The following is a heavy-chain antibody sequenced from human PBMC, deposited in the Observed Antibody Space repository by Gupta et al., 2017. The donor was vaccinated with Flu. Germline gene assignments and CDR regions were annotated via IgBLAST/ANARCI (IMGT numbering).Heavy chain of an antibody. CDR2: YDGRNK. J-gene: IGHJ4*02. V-gene: IGHV3-30*18. CDR3: TKDPDY. Sequence: YDGRNKYDADSVKGRFIISRDNSKNTVLLQMNSLRPEDTAVYYCTKDPDYWGQGTLVTVSS.